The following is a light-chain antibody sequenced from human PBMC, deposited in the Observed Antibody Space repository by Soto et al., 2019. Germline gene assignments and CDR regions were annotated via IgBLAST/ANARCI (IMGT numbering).Light chain of an antibody. Sequence: EIALTQSPGTLSLSPGERATLSCRASQSVTANYLAWYQQKPGQAPRLLIYAASIGATGIPDRFSGSGSGTDFTLTISRLEPGDFAVYYCLQYGIPLWTFGQGTKVEIK. V-gene: IGKV3-20*01. CDR1: QSVTANY. J-gene: IGKJ1*01. CDR2: AAS. CDR3: LQYGIPLWT.